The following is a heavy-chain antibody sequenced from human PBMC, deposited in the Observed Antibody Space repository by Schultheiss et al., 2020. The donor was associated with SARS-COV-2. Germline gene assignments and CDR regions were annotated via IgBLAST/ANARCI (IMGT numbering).Heavy chain of an antibody. CDR3: ARVPYSGDYYYGMDV. J-gene: IGHJ6*02. D-gene: IGHD2-15*01. Sequence: SQTLSLTCTVSGGSISSGSYYWSWIRQPAGKGLDWIGHVYTSGSTDYNPSLKSRVTISVDTSKNQFSLKLSSVTAADTAVYYCARVPYSGDYYYGMDVWGQGTTVTVSS. CDR2: VYTSGST. CDR1: GGSISSGSYY. V-gene: IGHV4-61*09.